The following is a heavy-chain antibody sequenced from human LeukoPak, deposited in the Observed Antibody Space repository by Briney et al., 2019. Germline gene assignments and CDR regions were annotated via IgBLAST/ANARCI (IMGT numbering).Heavy chain of an antibody. D-gene: IGHD1-26*01. J-gene: IGHJ4*01. CDR1: GFTLSNYW. CDR2: INTDGSST. CDR3: ARVIGWDEPFDI. Sequence: GGSLRLSCSASGFTLSNYWMHWVRQAPGKGLVWVSRINTDGSSTNYADSVKGRFTVSRDNAKNTLYLQMNSLRAEDTAVYYCARVIGWDEPFDIWGQGTLVTVSS. V-gene: IGHV3-74*01.